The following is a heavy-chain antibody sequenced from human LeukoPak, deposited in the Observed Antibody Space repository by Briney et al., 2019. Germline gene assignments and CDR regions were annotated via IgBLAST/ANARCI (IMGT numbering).Heavy chain of an antibody. J-gene: IGHJ5*02. CDR3: ARVGQQLGLIWFDP. Sequence: PGGSLRLSCAVSRFTFSNYDMHWVRQAPGKGLEYVSAISSNGGSAYYANSVKGRFTISRDNSKNTLYLQMNSLRAEDTAVYYCARVGQQLGLIWFDPWGQGTLVTVSS. V-gene: IGHV3-64*01. CDR1: RFTFSNYD. CDR2: ISSNGGSA. D-gene: IGHD6-13*01.